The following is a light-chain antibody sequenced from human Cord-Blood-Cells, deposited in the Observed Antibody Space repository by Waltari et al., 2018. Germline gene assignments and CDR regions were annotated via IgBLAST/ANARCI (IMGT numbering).Light chain of an antibody. CDR1: QSVSSSY. Sequence: EIVLTQSPATPSLSPGERATPSCRASQSVSSSYLAWYQQKPGQAPRLLIYGASSRATGIPDRFSGSGSGTDFTLTISRLEPEDFAVYYCQQYGSSWTFGQGTKVEIK. J-gene: IGKJ1*01. CDR2: GAS. V-gene: IGKV3-20*01. CDR3: QQYGSSWT.